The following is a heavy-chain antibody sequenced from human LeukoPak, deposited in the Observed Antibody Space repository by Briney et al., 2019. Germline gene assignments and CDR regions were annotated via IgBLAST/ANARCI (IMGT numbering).Heavy chain of an antibody. J-gene: IGHJ4*02. CDR3: ARHDFDSPFDY. V-gene: IGHV4-59*01. Sequence: SETLSLTCTVSGGSISSYYWSWIRQPPGKGLEWIGYIYYSGSTNYNPSLKSRVTISVDTSKNQFSLKLSSVTAADTAVYYCARHDFDSPFDYWGQGILVTVSS. CDR1: GGSISSYY. D-gene: IGHD2-21*02. CDR2: IYYSGST.